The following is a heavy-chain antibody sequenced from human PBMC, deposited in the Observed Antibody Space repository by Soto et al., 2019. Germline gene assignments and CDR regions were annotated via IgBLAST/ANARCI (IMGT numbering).Heavy chain of an antibody. V-gene: IGHV3-15*01. CDR3: STGTHRRKVTYDY. J-gene: IGHJ4*02. Sequence: GGSLRLSCAASGFTFSNAWMSWVRQAPGKGLEWVGRIKSKTDGGTTDYAAPVKGRFTISRDDSKNTLYLQMNSLKTEDTAVYYCSTGTHRRKVTYDYWGQGTLVTVSS. CDR2: IKSKTDGGTT. D-gene: IGHD2-21*02. CDR1: GFTFSNAW.